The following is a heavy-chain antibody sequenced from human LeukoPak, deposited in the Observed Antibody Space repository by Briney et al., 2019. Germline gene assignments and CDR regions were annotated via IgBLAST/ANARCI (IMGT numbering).Heavy chain of an antibody. CDR1: GGSISSGSYY. CDR2: IYTSGST. D-gene: IGHD3-10*02. Sequence: PSETLSLTCTVSGGSISSGSYYWSWIRQPAGKGLEWIGRIYTSGSTNYNPSLKSRVTISVDTSKNQFSLKLSSVTAADTAVYYCARYDRVDCSFDPWGQGTLVTVSS. CDR3: ARYDRVDCSFDP. J-gene: IGHJ5*02. V-gene: IGHV4-61*02.